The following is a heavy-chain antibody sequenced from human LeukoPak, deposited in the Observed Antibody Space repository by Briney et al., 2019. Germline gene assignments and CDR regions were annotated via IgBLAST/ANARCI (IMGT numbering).Heavy chain of an antibody. D-gene: IGHD2-2*01. Sequence: ASETLSLTCAVYGGSFSGYYWSWIRQPPGKGLEWIGEINHSGSTNYNPSLKSRVTISVDTSKNQFSLKLSSVTAADTAVYYCARGVLPAATVDYWGQGTLVTVSS. CDR2: INHSGST. V-gene: IGHV4-34*01. J-gene: IGHJ4*02. CDR1: GGSFSGYY. CDR3: ARGVLPAATVDY.